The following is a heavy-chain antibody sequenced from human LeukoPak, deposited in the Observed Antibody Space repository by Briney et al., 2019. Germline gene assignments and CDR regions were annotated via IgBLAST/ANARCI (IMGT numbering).Heavy chain of an antibody. CDR2: INHSGST. J-gene: IGHJ5*02. V-gene: IGHV4-34*01. D-gene: IGHD4-23*01. CDR1: GGSFSGYY. CDR3: ARQGRSVVTRFWFDP. Sequence: SETLSLTCAVYGGSFSGYYWSWIRQPPGKGLEWIGEINHSGSTNYNPSLKSRVTISVDTSKNQFSLKLSSVTAADTAVYYCARQGRSVVTRFWFDPWGQGTLVTVSS.